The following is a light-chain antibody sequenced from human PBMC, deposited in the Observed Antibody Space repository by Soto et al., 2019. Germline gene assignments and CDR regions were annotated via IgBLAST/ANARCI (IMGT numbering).Light chain of an antibody. CDR1: SSNIGAGYD. CDR3: QSYDRSLSGSVV. J-gene: IGLJ2*01. V-gene: IGLV1-40*01. Sequence: QSVLTQPPSVSGAPGQRVTISCTGTSSNIGAGYDVHWYRQLPRTAPKLLIYGNTNRPSGVPDRFSGSRSGTSASLAITGLQAEDEADYYCQSYDRSLSGSVVFGGGTKLTVL. CDR2: GNT.